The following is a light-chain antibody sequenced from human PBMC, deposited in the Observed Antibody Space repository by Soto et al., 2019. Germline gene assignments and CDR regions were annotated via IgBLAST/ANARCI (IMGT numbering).Light chain of an antibody. V-gene: IGLV1-40*01. CDR2: GNN. CDR3: VSHISVAYRSIYV. Sequence: QSVLTQPPSVSGAPGQTITISCTGSSSNIGAGYDVHWYQQLPGRAPKLLIYGNNNRPSGVPDRFSGSKSGTSVSLAITGLQAEDEADYYCVSHISVAYRSIYVFGTGTKLTVL. CDR1: SSNIGAGYD. J-gene: IGLJ1*01.